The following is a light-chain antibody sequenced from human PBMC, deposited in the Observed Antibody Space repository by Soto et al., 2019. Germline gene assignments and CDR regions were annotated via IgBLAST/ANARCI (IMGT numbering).Light chain of an antibody. J-gene: IGLJ1*01. Sequence: QSALTQPASVSASPGQSITISCSGSSSDVGGYDYVSWYQQHPGKAPKLVIYEVNNRPSGVSDRFSGSESGNTASLTISGVQADDEADYYCSSYRDTSKLVFGPGTKVTVL. V-gene: IGLV2-14*01. CDR2: EVN. CDR3: SSYRDTSKLV. CDR1: SSDVGGYDY.